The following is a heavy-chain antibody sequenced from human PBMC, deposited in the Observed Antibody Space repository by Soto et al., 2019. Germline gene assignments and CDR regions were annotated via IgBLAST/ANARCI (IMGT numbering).Heavy chain of an antibody. J-gene: IGHJ4*02. V-gene: IGHV1-3*05. CDR2: INAGNGNT. D-gene: IGHD3-9*01. Sequence: QVQLLQSGAEEKKPGASVKVSCKASGYTFTSYAIHWVRQAPGQRLEWMGWINAGNGNTKYSQKFQGRVTITRDTASITAYMELSSLQSEDTAVYYCARGDWSLFEYWGQGTLVTVSS. CDR3: ARGDWSLFEY. CDR1: GYTFTSYA.